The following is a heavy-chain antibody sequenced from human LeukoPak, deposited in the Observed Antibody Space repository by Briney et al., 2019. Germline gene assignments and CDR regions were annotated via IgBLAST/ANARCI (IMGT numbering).Heavy chain of an antibody. CDR2: IYHSGST. D-gene: IGHD5-18*01. CDR1: GGSISSSNW. CDR3: ARVQGMVTKPFDY. J-gene: IGHJ4*02. Sequence: SETLSLTCAVSGGSISSSNWWSGVRQPPGKGLGWIGEIYHSGSTNYNPSLKSRVTISVDKSKNQFSLKLSSVTAADTAVYYCARVQGMVTKPFDYWGQGTLVTVSS. V-gene: IGHV4-4*02.